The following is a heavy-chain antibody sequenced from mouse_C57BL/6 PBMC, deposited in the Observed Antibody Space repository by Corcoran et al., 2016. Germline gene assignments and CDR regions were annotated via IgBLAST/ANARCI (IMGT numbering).Heavy chain of an antibody. CDR1: GYTFTSYD. D-gene: IGHD1-1*01. CDR2: IYPRDGST. Sequence: QVQLQQSGPELVKPGAAVKLSCKASGYTFTSYDINWVKQRPGQGLEWIGWIYPRDGSTKYNEKFKGNATLTVDKSSSTAYMEIRSLTSEDSEVYYCARSYYGSRYDWGQGTTPTVSS. J-gene: IGHJ2*01. CDR3: ARSYYGSRYD. V-gene: IGHV1-85*01.